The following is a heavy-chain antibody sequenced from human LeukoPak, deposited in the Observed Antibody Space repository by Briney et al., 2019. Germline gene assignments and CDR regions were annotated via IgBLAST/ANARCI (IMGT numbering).Heavy chain of an antibody. Sequence: SETLSLTCTVSGDSINNYYWNWIRQPPGKGLEWIGYIYYRGATNYNPSLKRRVTTSIDTSKKQFSPKLSSVTAADTAVYYCAGVFSGRRPFELWGKGTLVTVSS. J-gene: IGHJ4*02. V-gene: IGHV4-59*01. CDR1: GDSINNYY. CDR3: AGVFSGRRPFEL. D-gene: IGHD3-10*01. CDR2: IYYRGAT.